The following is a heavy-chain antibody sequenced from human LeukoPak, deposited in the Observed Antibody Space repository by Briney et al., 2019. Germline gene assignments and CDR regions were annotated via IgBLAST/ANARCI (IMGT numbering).Heavy chain of an antibody. V-gene: IGHV3-30*18. Sequence: GGSLRLSCAASGFTFSSYGMHWVRQAPGKGLEWVAVISYDGSNKYYADSVKGRFTISRDNSKNTLYLQMNSLRAEDTAVYYCAKDQTPLWSTPYYYGMDVWGQGTTVTVSS. J-gene: IGHJ6*02. D-gene: IGHD5-18*01. CDR1: GFTFSSYG. CDR2: ISYDGSNK. CDR3: AKDQTPLWSTPYYYGMDV.